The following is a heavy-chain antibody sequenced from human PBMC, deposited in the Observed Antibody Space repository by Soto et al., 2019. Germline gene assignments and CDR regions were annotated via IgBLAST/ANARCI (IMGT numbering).Heavy chain of an antibody. V-gene: IGHV1-8*01. Sequence: ASVKVSCKASGYTFTSYDINWVRQATGQGLEWMGWMNPNSGNTGYAQKFQGRVTMTRNTSISTAYMELSSLRSEDTAVYYCARGGYCSGGSCYPLLEDNWFDPWGQGTLVTVSS. J-gene: IGHJ5*02. CDR1: GYTFTSYD. CDR3: ARGGYCSGGSCYPLLEDNWFDP. D-gene: IGHD2-15*01. CDR2: MNPNSGNT.